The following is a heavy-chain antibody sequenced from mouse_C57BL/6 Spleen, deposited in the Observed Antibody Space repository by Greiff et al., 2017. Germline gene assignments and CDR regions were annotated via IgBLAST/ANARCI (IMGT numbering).Heavy chain of an antibody. Sequence: QVQLQQSGAELARPGASVKMSCKASGYTFTSYGMHWVKQRPGQGLEWIGYINPSSGYTKYNQKFKDKATLTADKSSSTAYMQLSSLTSEDSAVYDCAPYGNYLMDYWGQGTSVTVSA. D-gene: IGHD2-1*01. CDR3: APYGNYLMDY. V-gene: IGHV1-4*01. CDR2: INPSSGYT. CDR1: GYTFTSYG. J-gene: IGHJ4*01.